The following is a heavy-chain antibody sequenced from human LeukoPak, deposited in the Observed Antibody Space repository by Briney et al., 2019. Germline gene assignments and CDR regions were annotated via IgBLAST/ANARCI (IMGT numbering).Heavy chain of an antibody. CDR1: GGSFRRYS. J-gene: IGHJ4*02. CDR2: ISYAGNTHTGST. Sequence: KPSETLSLTCDVSGGSFRRYSWNWIRQPPGKGLEWIAEISYAGNTHTGSTSYSASLKSRVTISVDTPKNQFSLHLSSVTAADAGVYYCARGLSGFWEFDSWGQGTLVTVSS. D-gene: IGHD1-14*01. V-gene: IGHV4-34*01. CDR3: ARGLSGFWEFDS.